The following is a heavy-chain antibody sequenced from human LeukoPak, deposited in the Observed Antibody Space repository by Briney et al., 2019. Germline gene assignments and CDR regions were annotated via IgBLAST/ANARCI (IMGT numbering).Heavy chain of an antibody. V-gene: IGHV3-21*01. CDR3: ARRGYYDSSGYDY. J-gene: IGHJ4*02. CDR1: GFTFSSYG. Sequence: GGSLRLSCAASGFTFSSYGMNWVRQAPGEGLAWVSSISGSSTDIYYADSVKGRFTISRDNAKNSLYLQINSLRAEDTAIYYCARRGYYDSSGYDYWGQGTLVTVSS. CDR2: ISGSSTDI. D-gene: IGHD3-22*01.